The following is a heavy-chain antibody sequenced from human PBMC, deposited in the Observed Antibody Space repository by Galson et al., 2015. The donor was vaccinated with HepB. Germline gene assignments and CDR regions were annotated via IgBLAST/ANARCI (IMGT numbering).Heavy chain of an antibody. CDR1: GYSFSNYG. Sequence: VKVSCKASGYSFSNYGLSWIRQAPGPGLEWLGWFSGYDGSTNYAQKLQGRVTMTADASTGTAYLELRNLRSDDTAVYYCARDSRLELRLNNYFSYGMDVWGQGSAVTVSS. V-gene: IGHV1-18*01. CDR3: ARDSRLELRLNNYFSYGMDV. CDR2: FSGYDGST. J-gene: IGHJ6*02. D-gene: IGHD1-7*01.